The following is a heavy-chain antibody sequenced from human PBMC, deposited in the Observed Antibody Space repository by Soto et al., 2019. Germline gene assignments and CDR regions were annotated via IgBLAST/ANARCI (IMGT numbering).Heavy chain of an antibody. CDR1: GFSFSTYT. CDR3: ARGRASCSSVTCHPGNFDY. CDR2: ISRSGNYK. J-gene: IGHJ4*02. Sequence: PGGSLRLSCTDSGFSFSTYTMNWVRQAPGKGLEWVSSISRSGNYKYYAESVKGRFTISRDIAKNSLFLEMNTLRVEDTAVYYCARGRASCSSVTCHPGNFDYWGQGSLVTVSS. V-gene: IGHV3-21*01. D-gene: IGHD6-19*01.